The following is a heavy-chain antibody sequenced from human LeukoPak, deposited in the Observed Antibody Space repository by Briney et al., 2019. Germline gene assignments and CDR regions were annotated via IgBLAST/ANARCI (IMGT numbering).Heavy chain of an antibody. CDR2: IIPTLGIA. CDR3: ARGGDYVHYYYYYGMDV. Sequence: GASVKVSCKASGGTFSSYAISWVRQAPGQGLEWMGRIIPTLGIANYAQKFQGRVTITADKSTSTAYMELSSLRSEDTAVYYCARGGDYVHYYYYYGMDVWGQGTTVTVSS. J-gene: IGHJ6*02. CDR1: GGTFSSYA. V-gene: IGHV1-69*04. D-gene: IGHD4-17*01.